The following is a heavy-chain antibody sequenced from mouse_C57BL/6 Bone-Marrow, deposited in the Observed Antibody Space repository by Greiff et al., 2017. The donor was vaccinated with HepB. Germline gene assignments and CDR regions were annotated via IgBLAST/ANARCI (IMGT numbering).Heavy chain of an antibody. D-gene: IGHD1-1*01. CDR2: IDPSDSYT. V-gene: IGHV1-59*01. CDR1: GYTFTSYW. J-gene: IGHJ4*01. Sequence: QVQLQQPGAELVRPGTSVKLSCKASGYTFTSYWMHWVKQRPGQGLEWIGVIDPSDSYTNYNQKFNGKATLTVDTSSSTAYMQLSSLTSEDSAVYYCSIYYYGSSYFFYAMDYWGQGTSVTVSS. CDR3: SIYYYGSSYFFYAMDY.